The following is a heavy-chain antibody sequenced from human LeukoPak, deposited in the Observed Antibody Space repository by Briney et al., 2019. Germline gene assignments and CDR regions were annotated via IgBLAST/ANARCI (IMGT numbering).Heavy chain of an antibody. CDR2: ISSTSVYI. CDR3: ARHVAGHAPVDY. J-gene: IGHJ4*02. Sequence: GGSLRLSCAASGFTFSSYSMNWVRQGPGKGLEWVSSISSTSVYIYNADSVKGRFTISRDNAKNSLYLQMNSLRAEDTAVYYCARHVAGHAPVDYWGQGTLVTVSS. CDR1: GFTFSSYS. V-gene: IGHV3-21*06. D-gene: IGHD6-19*01.